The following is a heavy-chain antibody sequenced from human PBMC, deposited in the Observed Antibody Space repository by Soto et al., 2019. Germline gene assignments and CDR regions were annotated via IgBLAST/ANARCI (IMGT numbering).Heavy chain of an antibody. Sequence: VASLKXCFNASLDTVTFCDSHVGRQAPGQGLEGMGWINPNSGGTNYAQKFQGRVTVTRDTSISTAYMELSRLRSDDTAVYYCASTLISRGRTEQWGQPTLVNV. J-gene: IGHJ4*02. V-gene: IGHV1-2*02. CDR3: ASTLISRGRTEQ. D-gene: IGHD2-15*01. CDR2: INPNSGGT. CDR1: LDTVTFCD.